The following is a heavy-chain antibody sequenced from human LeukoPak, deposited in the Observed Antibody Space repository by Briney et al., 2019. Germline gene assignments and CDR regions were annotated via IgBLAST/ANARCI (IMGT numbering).Heavy chain of an antibody. J-gene: IGHJ4*02. CDR2: ISAYNGNT. D-gene: IGHD1-1*01. CDR3: ARATTYYFDY. CDR1: GYTFTSNG. V-gene: IGHV1-18*01. Sequence: ASVKVSCKASGYTFTSNGISWVRQAPGQGLEWMGWISAYNGNTNYAQRFQDRVTMTTDTSTSTAYMELRSLRSEDTAVYYCARATTYYFDYWGQETLVTVSS.